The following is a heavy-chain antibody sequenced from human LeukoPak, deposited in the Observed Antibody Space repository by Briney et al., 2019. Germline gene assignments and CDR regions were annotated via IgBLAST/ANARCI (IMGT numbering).Heavy chain of an antibody. CDR3: VRKPNTAYDIYYFDY. D-gene: IGHD3-9*01. Sequence: GGSLRLSCAASGFTFSSYGMHRVRQAPGKGLERVAVIWYDGSNKYYADSVKGRFTISRDNSKNALHLQMNSLRAEDTAVYYCVRKPNTAYDIYYFDYWGQGTLVTVSS. CDR1: GFTFSSYG. J-gene: IGHJ4*02. V-gene: IGHV3-33*01. CDR2: IWYDGSNK.